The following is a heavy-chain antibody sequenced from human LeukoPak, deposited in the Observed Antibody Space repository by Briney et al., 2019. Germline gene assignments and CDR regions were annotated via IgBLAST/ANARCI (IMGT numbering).Heavy chain of an antibody. CDR3: ASSFIFHNLGYCSGGSCYSGRPGNYYFDY. CDR2: VNYSRST. D-gene: IGHD2-15*01. J-gene: IGHJ4*02. Sequence: SETLSLTCTVSGASFSTSGCYWGRIPQPPGKGLDWSGNVNYSRSTNDNPSHNSRGTISVDTSKNQFSLKLSSVTAADTAVYYCASSFIFHNLGYCSGGSCYSGRPGNYYFDYWGQGTLVTVSS. V-gene: IGHV4-61*05. CDR1: GASFSTSGCY.